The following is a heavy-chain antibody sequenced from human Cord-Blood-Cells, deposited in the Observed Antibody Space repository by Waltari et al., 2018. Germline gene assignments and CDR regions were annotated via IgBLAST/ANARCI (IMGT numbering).Heavy chain of an antibody. CDR3: ASPIYDSSGYYFDY. CDR1: GGSISSSSYY. J-gene: IGHJ4*02. V-gene: IGHV4-39*01. D-gene: IGHD3-22*01. Sequence: QLQLQESGPGLVKPSETLSLTCTVSGGSISSSSYYWGWIRQPPGKGLEWIGSIYYSGSTYYTPSRRSRVTISVDTSKNQFSLKLSSVTAADTAVYYCASPIYDSSGYYFDYWGQGTLVTVSS. CDR2: IYYSGST.